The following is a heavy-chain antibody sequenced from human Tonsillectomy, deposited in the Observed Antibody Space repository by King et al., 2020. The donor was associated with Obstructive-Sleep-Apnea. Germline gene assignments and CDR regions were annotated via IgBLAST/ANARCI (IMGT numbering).Heavy chain of an antibody. J-gene: IGHJ5*02. CDR2: IFYSGST. D-gene: IGHD4-17*01. V-gene: IGHV4-39*07. Sequence: QLQESGPGLVKPSETLSLTCTVSGGSISSSSYYWGWIRQPPGKGLEWIGGIFYSGSTYYNPSLKSRVTISVDTSQNQFSPKLSSVTAADTAVYYCARRYGDYVLSWFDPWGQGTLVTVSS. CDR1: GGSISSSSYY. CDR3: ARRYGDYVLSWFDP.